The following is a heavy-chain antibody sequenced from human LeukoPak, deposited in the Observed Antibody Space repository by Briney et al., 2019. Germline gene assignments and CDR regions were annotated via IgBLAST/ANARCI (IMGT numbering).Heavy chain of an antibody. D-gene: IGHD3-22*01. V-gene: IGHV4-4*07. J-gene: IGHJ5*02. Sequence: SETLSLTCTVSGGSISSYYWSWVRQPAGKGLEWIGRIYTSGSTNYNPSLKSRVTISVDKSKNQFSLKLSSVTAADTAVYYCARGYYDSSGYYRYGNWFDPWGQGTLVTFSS. CDR3: ARGYYDSSGYYRYGNWFDP. CDR2: IYTSGST. CDR1: GGSISSYY.